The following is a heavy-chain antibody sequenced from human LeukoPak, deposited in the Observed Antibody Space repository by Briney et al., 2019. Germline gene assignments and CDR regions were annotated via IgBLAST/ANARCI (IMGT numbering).Heavy chain of an antibody. Sequence: GASVKVSCKASGYTFTGYYMHWVRRAPGQGLEWMGWINPNSGGTNYAQKFQGRVTMTRDTSISTAYMELSRLRSDDTAVYYCARDHTVVVPAAISYAEYFQHWGQGTLVTVSS. D-gene: IGHD2-2*01. CDR2: INPNSGGT. CDR3: ARDHTVVVPAAISYAEYFQH. V-gene: IGHV1-2*02. CDR1: GYTFTGYY. J-gene: IGHJ1*01.